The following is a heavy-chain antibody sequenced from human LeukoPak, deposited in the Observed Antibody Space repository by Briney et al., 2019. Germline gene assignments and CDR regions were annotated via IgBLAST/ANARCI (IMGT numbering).Heavy chain of an antibody. V-gene: IGHV3-7*01. D-gene: IGHD3-22*01. Sequence: PGGSLRLSCAASGFIFTNYFMSWVRQAPGKGLEWVASIKHDGSEKYYVDSVRGRFTISRDNAKNSLYLQMNSLRAEDTAVYYCARGGYYYDSSSADYWGQGTLVTVSS. J-gene: IGHJ4*02. CDR1: GFIFTNYF. CDR2: IKHDGSEK. CDR3: ARGGYYYDSSSADY.